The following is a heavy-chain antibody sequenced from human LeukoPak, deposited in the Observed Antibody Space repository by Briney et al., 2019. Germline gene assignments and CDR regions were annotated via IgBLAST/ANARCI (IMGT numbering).Heavy chain of an antibody. CDR3: ARDLSGYYYYGMDV. D-gene: IGHD1-26*01. V-gene: IGHV3-33*01. Sequence: GGSLRLSCAASGFTFSSYGMHRVRQAPGKGLEWVAVIWYDGSNKYYADSVKGRFTISRDNSKNTLYLQMNSLRAEDTAVYYCARDLSGYYYYGMDVWGQGTTVTVSS. CDR1: GFTFSSYG. J-gene: IGHJ6*02. CDR2: IWYDGSNK.